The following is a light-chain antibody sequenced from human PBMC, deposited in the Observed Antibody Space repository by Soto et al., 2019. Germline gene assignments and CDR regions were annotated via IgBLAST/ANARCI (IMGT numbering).Light chain of an antibody. CDR1: SGHSSYA. V-gene: IGLV4-69*01. CDR3: QTWGTGIHYV. Sequence: QSVLTQSPSASASLGASVNLTCTLSSGHSSYAIAWHQQQPEKGPRYLMKLNSDGSHSKGDGIPDRFSGSSSGAERYLTISGLQSEDEADYYCQTWGTGIHYVFGTGTKVTVL. J-gene: IGLJ1*01. CDR2: LNSDGSH.